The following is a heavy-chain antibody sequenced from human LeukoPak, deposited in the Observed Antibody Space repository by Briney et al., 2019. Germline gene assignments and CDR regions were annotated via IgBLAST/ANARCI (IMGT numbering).Heavy chain of an antibody. CDR1: GFTFSSYG. V-gene: IGHV3-23*01. D-gene: IGHD3-10*01. Sequence: PGGSLRLSCAASGFTFSSYGMSWVRQAPGKGLEWVSAISGSGGSTYYADPVKGRFTISRDNSKNTLYLQMNSLRAEDTAVYYCASSCLLWFGESRDYFDYWGQGTLVTVSS. CDR3: ASSCLLWFGESRDYFDY. J-gene: IGHJ4*02. CDR2: ISGSGGST.